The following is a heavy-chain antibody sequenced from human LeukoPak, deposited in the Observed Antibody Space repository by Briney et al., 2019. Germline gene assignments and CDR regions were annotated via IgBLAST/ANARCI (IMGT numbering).Heavy chain of an antibody. CDR2: IYADDKT. V-gene: IGHV3-53*01. D-gene: IGHD2-15*01. CDR1: GFTVSGTY. J-gene: IGHJ4*02. CDR3: ARAYSYFFAH. Sequence: GGSLRLSCAASGFTVSGTYMSWVRQAPGKGLEYISMIYADDKTYYADSVEGRLTISRDNFKNTLYLQMNSLRAEDTAVYYCARAYSYFFAHWGQGTLVTVSS.